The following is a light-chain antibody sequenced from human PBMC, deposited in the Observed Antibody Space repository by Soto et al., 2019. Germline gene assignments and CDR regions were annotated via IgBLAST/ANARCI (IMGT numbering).Light chain of an antibody. CDR3: QPLGSPFT. Sequence: EIVLTQSPGTLSLSPGERATLSCSASQSVDSSYLAWYQQKPGQAPRLLIYGASSSATSIPDRFSGSGSGTAFTLTISRLESEDLAVSYCQPLGSPFTFGPGNKVDIK. J-gene: IGKJ3*01. CDR2: GAS. V-gene: IGKV3-20*01. CDR1: QSVDSSY.